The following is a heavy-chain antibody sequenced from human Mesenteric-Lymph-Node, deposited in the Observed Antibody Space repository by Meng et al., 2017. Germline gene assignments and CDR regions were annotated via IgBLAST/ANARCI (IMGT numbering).Heavy chain of an antibody. Sequence: SETLSLTCAVYGGSFSGYYWSWIRQPPGKGLEWIGEINHIGSTNYNPSLKSRVTISVDTSKNQFSLKLSSVTAADTAVYYCARFPDYDILTGYLLYDYWGQGTLVTVSS. V-gene: IGHV4-34*01. J-gene: IGHJ4*02. CDR3: ARFPDYDILTGYLLYDY. CDR1: GGSFSGYY. D-gene: IGHD3-9*01. CDR2: INHIGST.